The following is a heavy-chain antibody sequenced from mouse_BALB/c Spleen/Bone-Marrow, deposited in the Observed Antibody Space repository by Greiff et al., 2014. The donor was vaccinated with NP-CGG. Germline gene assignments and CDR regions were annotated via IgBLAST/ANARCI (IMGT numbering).Heavy chain of an antibody. D-gene: IGHD1-1*01. CDR3: ARDIYGRDY. J-gene: IGHJ2*01. CDR2: IRNKANGYTT. V-gene: IGHV7-3*02. Sequence: EVQGVESGGGLVQPGGSLRLSRATSGFTFTDYYMSWVRQPPGKALEWLGFIRNKANGYTTEYSASVKGRFTISRDNSQSILYLQMNTLRAEDSATYYCARDIYGRDYWGQGTTLTVSS. CDR1: GFTFTDYY.